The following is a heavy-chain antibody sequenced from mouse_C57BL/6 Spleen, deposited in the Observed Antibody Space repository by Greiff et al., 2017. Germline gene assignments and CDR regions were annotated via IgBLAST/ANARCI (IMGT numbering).Heavy chain of an antibody. CDR2: IYPNSGGT. D-gene: IGHD3-2*02. Sequence: QVQLQQPGAELVKPGASVKLSCKASGYTFTSYWMHWVKQRPGRGLEWIGRIYPNSGGTKYNEKFKSKATLTVDKPSSTAYMQLSSLTSEDSAVYYCARLAAQATDYAMDYWGQGTSVTVSS. CDR3: ARLAAQATDYAMDY. J-gene: IGHJ4*01. V-gene: IGHV1-72*01. CDR1: GYTFTSYW.